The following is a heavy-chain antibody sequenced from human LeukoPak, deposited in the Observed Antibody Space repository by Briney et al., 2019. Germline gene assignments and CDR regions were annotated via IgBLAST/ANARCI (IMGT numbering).Heavy chain of an antibody. D-gene: IGHD5-24*01. CDR2: ISWNSGSI. Sequence: GGSLRLSCAASGFTFDDYAMHWVRHAPGKGLEWVSGISWNSGSIGYADSVKGRFTISRDNAKTSLYLQMNSLRAEDTALYYCAKDLGPGSMATSPGFDYWGQGTLVTVSS. V-gene: IGHV3-9*01. CDR1: GFTFDDYA. CDR3: AKDLGPGSMATSPGFDY. J-gene: IGHJ4*02.